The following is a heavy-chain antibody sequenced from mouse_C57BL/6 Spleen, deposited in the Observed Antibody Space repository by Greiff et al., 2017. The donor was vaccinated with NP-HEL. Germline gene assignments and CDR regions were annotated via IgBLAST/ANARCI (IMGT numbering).Heavy chain of an antibody. J-gene: IGHJ2*01. V-gene: IGHV5-9*01. CDR1: GFTFSSYT. CDR2: ISGGGGNT. Sequence: EVQLVESGGGLVKPGGSLKLSCAASGFTFSSYTMSWVRQTPEKRLEWVATISGGGGNTYYPDSVKGRFTISRDNAKNTLYLHMSSLGSEDTALYYCARQDDKGDFGGKGTTLTVSS. CDR3: ARQDDKGDF.